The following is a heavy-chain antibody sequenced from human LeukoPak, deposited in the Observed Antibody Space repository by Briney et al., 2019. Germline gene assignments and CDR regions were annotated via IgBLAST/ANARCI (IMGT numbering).Heavy chain of an antibody. D-gene: IGHD2-8*02. V-gene: IGHV3-74*01. J-gene: IGHJ6*02. Sequence: GGSLRLSCAASGFTFSSYWMHWVRQAPGKGLVWVSRLISDGSSASYADSVKGRFTISRDNTKNTLYLQMNSLRAEDTAVYYCVRDSRYCPDVWGQGTTVTVSS. CDR2: LISDGSSA. CDR3: VRDSRYCPDV. CDR1: GFTFSSYW.